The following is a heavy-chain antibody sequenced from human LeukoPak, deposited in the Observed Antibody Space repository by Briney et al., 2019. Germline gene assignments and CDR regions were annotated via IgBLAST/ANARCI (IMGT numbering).Heavy chain of an antibody. D-gene: IGHD1-26*01. Sequence: GGSLRLSCAASGFTFSSYAMHWVRQAPGKGPEWVAVISYDGSNKYYADSVKGRFTISRDNSKNTLYLQMNSLRAEDTAVYYCARATVTRVVGATSSPDNYWGQGTLVTVSS. J-gene: IGHJ4*02. CDR3: ARATVTRVVGATSSPDNY. CDR2: ISYDGSNK. V-gene: IGHV3-30-3*01. CDR1: GFTFSSYA.